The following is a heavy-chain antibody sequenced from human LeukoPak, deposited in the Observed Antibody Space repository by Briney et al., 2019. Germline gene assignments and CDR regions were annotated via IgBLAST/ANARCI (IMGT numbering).Heavy chain of an antibody. D-gene: IGHD6-6*01. J-gene: IGHJ6*03. CDR3: ARGPSWAYYYYYMDV. CDR1: GFTFSSYS. CDR2: IRYDGSNK. V-gene: IGHV3-30*02. Sequence: GGSLRLSCAASGFTFSSYSMNWVRQAPGKGLEWVAFIRYDGSNKYYADSVKGRFTISRDNAKNTLYLQVNSLRAEDTAVYYCARGPSWAYYYYYMDVWGKGTTVTVSS.